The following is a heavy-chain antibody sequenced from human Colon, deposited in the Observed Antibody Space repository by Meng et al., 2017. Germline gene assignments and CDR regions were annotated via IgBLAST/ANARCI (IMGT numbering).Heavy chain of an antibody. CDR3: ARDFGPRDTSYHPTNYFDS. V-gene: IGHV3-33*01. Sequence: GGSLRLSCAASGFTFRSYAIHWVRQAPGKGLEWVAVIWHDGSRKEYGDSVKGRFTMSRDNSKNTLYLEMNSLRAEDTGVYYCARDFGPRDTSYHPTNYFDSWGQGTLVTVSS. CDR1: GFTFRSYA. J-gene: IGHJ4*02. D-gene: IGHD3/OR15-3a*01. CDR2: IWHDGSRK.